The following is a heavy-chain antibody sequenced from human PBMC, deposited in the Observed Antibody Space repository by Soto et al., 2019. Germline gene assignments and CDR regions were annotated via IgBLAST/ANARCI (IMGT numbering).Heavy chain of an antibody. Sequence: SETLSLTCSVSGDSISTEGYYWSWIRQHPGKGLEWIGYIYYSGLTSYNPSLKTRVTISRATSKNQFYLKLSSVTAADTAVYYCARSRSYYVEDFQKWGQGTLVTVSS. CDR3: ARSRSYYVEDFQK. CDR2: IYYSGLT. D-gene: IGHD1-26*01. V-gene: IGHV4-31*03. CDR1: GDSISTEGYY. J-gene: IGHJ1*01.